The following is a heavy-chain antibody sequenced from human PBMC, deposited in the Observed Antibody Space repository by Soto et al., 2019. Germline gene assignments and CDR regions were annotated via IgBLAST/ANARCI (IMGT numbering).Heavy chain of an antibody. V-gene: IGHV3-15*07. CDR3: AEDPGGSERVLTGYYRRRDNWFDP. D-gene: IGHD3-9*01. J-gene: IGHJ5*02. Sequence: GGSLRLSCAASGFTFSNAWMNWVRQAPGKGLEWVGRIKSKTDGGTTDYAAPVKGRFTISRDDSKNTLYLQMNSLRAEDTAVYYCAEDPGGSERVLTGYYRRRDNWFDPWGQGTLVTVSS. CDR1: GFTFSNAW. CDR2: IKSKTDGGTT.